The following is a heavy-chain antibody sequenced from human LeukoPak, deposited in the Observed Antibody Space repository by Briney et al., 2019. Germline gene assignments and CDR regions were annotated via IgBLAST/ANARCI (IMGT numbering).Heavy chain of an antibody. CDR3: ARDAGIVGATMGTY. V-gene: IGHV1-46*01. D-gene: IGHD1-26*01. Sequence: ASVKVSCEASGYTFTGYYMHWVRQAPGQGLEWMGIINPSGGSTSYAQKFQGRVTMTRDMSTSTVYMELSSLRSEDTAVYYCARDAGIVGATMGTYWGQGTLVTVSS. CDR1: GYTFTGYY. CDR2: INPSGGST. J-gene: IGHJ4*02.